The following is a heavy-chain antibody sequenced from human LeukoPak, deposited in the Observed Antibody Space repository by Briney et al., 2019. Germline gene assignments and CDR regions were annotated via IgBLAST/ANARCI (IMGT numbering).Heavy chain of an antibody. J-gene: IGHJ4*02. V-gene: IGHV4-59*01. D-gene: IGHD6-6*01. CDR3: AREDSSSFPPDY. CDR1: GGSISSYY. CDR2: IFYSGTT. Sequence: SETLSLTCTVSGGSISSYYWSWIRQPPGKGLEWIGFIFYSGTTNYNPSLKSRVTISVDTSKNQFSLKLSSVTAADTAVYYCAREDSSSFPPDYWGQGTLVTVSS.